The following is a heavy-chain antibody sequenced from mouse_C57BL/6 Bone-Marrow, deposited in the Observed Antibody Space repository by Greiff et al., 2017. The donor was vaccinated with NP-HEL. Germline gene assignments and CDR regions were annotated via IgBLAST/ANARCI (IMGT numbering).Heavy chain of an antibody. V-gene: IGHV8-8*01. CDR1: GFSLSTFGMG. Sequence: QVTLKECGPGILQPSQTLSLTCSFSGFSLSTFGMGVGWIRQPSGKGLEWLAHIWWDDDKYYNPALKSRLTISKDTSKNQVFLKIANVDTADTATYYSARNGAITTVVATPRLGPPFAYWGQGTLVTVSA. CDR2: IWWDDDK. D-gene: IGHD1-1*01. J-gene: IGHJ3*01. CDR3: ARNGAITTVVATPRLGPPFAY.